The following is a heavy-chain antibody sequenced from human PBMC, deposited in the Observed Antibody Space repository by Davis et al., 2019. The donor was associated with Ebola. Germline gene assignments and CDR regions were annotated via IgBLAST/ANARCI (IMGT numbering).Heavy chain of an antibody. CDR3: TLLQEHL. CDR1: GGTFSSYT. V-gene: IGHV1-69*02. J-gene: IGHJ6*01. Sequence: SVKVSCKASGGTFSSYTISWVRQAPGQGLEWMGRIIPILGIANYAQKFQGRVTITVDKSTSTAYMELSSLHQGPIGLPPGTLLQEHLWG. CDR2: IIPILGIA.